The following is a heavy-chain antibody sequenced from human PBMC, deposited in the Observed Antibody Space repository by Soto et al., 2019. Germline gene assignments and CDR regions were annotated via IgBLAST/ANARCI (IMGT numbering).Heavy chain of an antibody. D-gene: IGHD1-26*01. CDR2: IIPIFGTA. CDR1: GGTFSSYA. J-gene: IGHJ4*02. CDR3: ARGRTGGSYFEPFDY. Sequence: SVKVSCKASGGTFSSYAISWVRQAPGQGLEWMGGIIPIFGTANYAQKFQGRVTITADKSTNTAYMELSSLRSEDTAVYYCARGRTGGSYFEPFDYWGQGTLVTVSS. V-gene: IGHV1-69*06.